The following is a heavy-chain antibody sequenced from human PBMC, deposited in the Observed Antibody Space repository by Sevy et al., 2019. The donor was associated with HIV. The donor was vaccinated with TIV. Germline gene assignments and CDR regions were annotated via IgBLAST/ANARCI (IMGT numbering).Heavy chain of an antibody. CDR2: INWFGTIM. D-gene: IGHD3-16*01. V-gene: IGHV3-9*01. CDR3: AKDLAQGGTLNFYYYGMDF. Sequence: GGSLRLSCIASGFNFNDYAMHWVRQVPGKGLEWVSGINWFGTIMGCGDSVKGRFTISRDNARKSVYLEMNSLSPEDTALYYCAKDLAQGGTLNFYYYGMDFWGQGTTVTVSS. J-gene: IGHJ6*02. CDR1: GFNFNDYA.